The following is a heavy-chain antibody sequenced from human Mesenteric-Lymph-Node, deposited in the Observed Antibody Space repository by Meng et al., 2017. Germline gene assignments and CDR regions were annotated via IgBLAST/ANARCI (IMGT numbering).Heavy chain of an antibody. D-gene: IGHD4-17*01. J-gene: IGHJ4*02. CDR3: ATFDDYGDPQAI. Sequence: SVKVSCKASGGTFSSYAISWVRQAPGQGLEWMGGIIPIFGTANYAQKFQGRVTITADESTSTAYMELSSLRSEDTAVYYCATFDDYGDPQAIWGQGTLVTVSS. CDR1: GGTFSSYA. V-gene: IGHV1-69*13. CDR2: IIPIFGTA.